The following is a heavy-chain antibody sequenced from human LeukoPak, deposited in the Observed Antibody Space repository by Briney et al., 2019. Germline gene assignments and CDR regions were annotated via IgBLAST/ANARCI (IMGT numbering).Heavy chain of an antibody. CDR3: VRGHSGDFDY. CDR2: MNPNSDNT. V-gene: IGHV1-8*01. D-gene: IGHD5-12*01. Sequence: ASVKVSCKASGYTFTTRDINWVRQAPGQGLEWMGWMNPNSDNTGYAQKFQGRVTMTRNTSISTAYMELSSLRSEDTAVYYCVRGHSGDFDYWGPGTLVSVSS. CDR1: GYTFTTRD. J-gene: IGHJ4*02.